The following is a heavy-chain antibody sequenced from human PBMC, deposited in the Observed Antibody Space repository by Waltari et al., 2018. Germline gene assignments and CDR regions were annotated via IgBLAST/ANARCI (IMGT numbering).Heavy chain of an antibody. V-gene: IGHV4-34*01. J-gene: IGHJ4*02. D-gene: IGHD3-10*01. Sequence: QVQLQQWGAGLLKPSETLSLTCAVYGGSFSGYYWSWIRQPPGKGLEWIGEINHSGSTTYNPSLKSRVTISVDTSKNQFSLKLSSVTAADTAVYYCARAGYYYGSGSYYNDPPLGYWGQGTLVTVSS. CDR2: INHSGST. CDR1: GGSFSGYY. CDR3: ARAGYYYGSGSYYNDPPLGY.